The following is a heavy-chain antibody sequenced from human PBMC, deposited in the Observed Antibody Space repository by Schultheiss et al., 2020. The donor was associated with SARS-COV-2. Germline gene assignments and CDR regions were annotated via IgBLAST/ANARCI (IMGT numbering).Heavy chain of an antibody. CDR1: GGSFSGYY. J-gene: IGHJ4*02. V-gene: IGHV4-34*01. CDR2: INHSGST. Sequence: GSLRLSCAVYGGSFSGYYWSWIRQSPGKGLEWIGEINHSGSTNYNPSLKSRVTISVDTSKNQFSLKLSSVTAADTAVYYCARGGVDTAMPYFDYWGQGTLVTVSS. D-gene: IGHD5-18*01. CDR3: ARGGVDTAMPYFDY.